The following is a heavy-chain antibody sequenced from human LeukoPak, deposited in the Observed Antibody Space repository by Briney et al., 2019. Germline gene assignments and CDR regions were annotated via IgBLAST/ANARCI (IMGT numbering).Heavy chain of an antibody. Sequence: ASVKVSCKASGYTFTSYGISWVRQAPGQGLEWMGWISAYNGNTNYAQKLQGRVTMTRDTSTSTVYMELSSLRSEDTAVYYCASLAYCGGDCYTPFDYWGQGTLVTVSS. CDR3: ASLAYCGGDCYTPFDY. CDR1: GYTFTSYG. D-gene: IGHD2-21*02. CDR2: ISAYNGNT. J-gene: IGHJ4*02. V-gene: IGHV1-18*01.